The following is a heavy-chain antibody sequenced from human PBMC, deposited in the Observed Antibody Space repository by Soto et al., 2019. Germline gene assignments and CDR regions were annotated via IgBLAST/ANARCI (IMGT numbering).Heavy chain of an antibody. J-gene: IGHJ4*02. CDR2: ISHTGRT. CDR1: TGSMRTYY. CDR3: ARDDTTGLFDF. V-gene: IGHV4-59*01. D-gene: IGHD4-17*01. Sequence: KSSETLSLTCSVSTGSMRTYYWTWIRQSPGKGLEWIGQISHTGRTKYNPSLESRVTISVDTSRKQFSLKLTSVTAADTALYYCARDDTTGLFDFWGQGTLVTVS.